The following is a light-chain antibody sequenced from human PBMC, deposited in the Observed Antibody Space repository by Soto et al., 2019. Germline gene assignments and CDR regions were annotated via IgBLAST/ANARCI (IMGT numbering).Light chain of an antibody. Sequence: QSVLTQPASVSGSPGQSITISCTGTSSDVGGYEYVSWYQQHPGKAPQLIIYDVNNRPSGVSDRFSGSKSGNTASLTISGLQADDEADYYCSSYTTSSTVVFGGGTKVTVL. CDR2: DVN. J-gene: IGLJ2*01. CDR1: SSDVGGYEY. CDR3: SSYTTSSTVV. V-gene: IGLV2-14*03.